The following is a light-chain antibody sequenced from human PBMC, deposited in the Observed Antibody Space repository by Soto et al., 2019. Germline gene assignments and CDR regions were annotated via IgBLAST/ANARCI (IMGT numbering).Light chain of an antibody. CDR2: DVT. Sequence: QSALTQPASVSGSPGQSITISCTGTSSDVGGYNYVSWYQRHPGKAPKLMIYDVTNRPSGVSNRFSGSKSGNTASLSISGLQAEDEADYYCSSYARNRDVLFGGGTKVTVL. CDR1: SSDVGGYNY. V-gene: IGLV2-14*03. J-gene: IGLJ2*01. CDR3: SSYARNRDVL.